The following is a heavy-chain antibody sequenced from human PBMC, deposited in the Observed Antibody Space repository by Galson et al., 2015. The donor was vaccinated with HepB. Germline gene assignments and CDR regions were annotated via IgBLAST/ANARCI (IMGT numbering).Heavy chain of an antibody. D-gene: IGHD6-19*01. CDR1: GFTFSSYT. CDR3: ARKSGWYGRPIDY. CDR2: ISYDGHNK. J-gene: IGHJ4*02. Sequence: SLRLSCAASGFTFSSYTMHWVRQAPGKGLEWVAVISYDGHNKYYADSVKGRFTISRDNSKNTLYLQVNIVRAEDTAVYYCARKSGWYGRPIDYWAREPWSPSPQ. V-gene: IGHV3-30*04.